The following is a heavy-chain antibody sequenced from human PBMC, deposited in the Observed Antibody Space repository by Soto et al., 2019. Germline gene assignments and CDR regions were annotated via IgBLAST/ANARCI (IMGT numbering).Heavy chain of an antibody. CDR1: GGSISSSSYY. Sequence: TSETLSLTCTVSGGSISSSSYYWGWIRQPPGKGLEWIGSIYYSGSTYYNPSLKSRVTISVDTSKNQFSLKLSSVTAADTAVYYCANGITIFGVVTQIDYWGQGTLVTVSS. CDR2: IYYSGST. D-gene: IGHD3-3*01. J-gene: IGHJ4*02. V-gene: IGHV4-39*01. CDR3: ANGITIFGVVTQIDY.